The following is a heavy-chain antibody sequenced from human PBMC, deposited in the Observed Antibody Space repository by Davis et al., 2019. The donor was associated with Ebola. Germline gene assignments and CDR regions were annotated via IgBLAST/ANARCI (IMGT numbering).Heavy chain of an antibody. CDR3: ATSGAFDI. Sequence: MPSETLSLTCTVSGGSISSSSYYWGWIRQPPGKGLEWIGSIYYSGSTYYNPSLKSRVTINVDTSKNQFSLKLSSVTAADTAVYYCATSGAFDIWGQGTMVTVSS. J-gene: IGHJ3*02. V-gene: IGHV4-39*01. CDR2: IYYSGST. CDR1: GGSISSSSYY.